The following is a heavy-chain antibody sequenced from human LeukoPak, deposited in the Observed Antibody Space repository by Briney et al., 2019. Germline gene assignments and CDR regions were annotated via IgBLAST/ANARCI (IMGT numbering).Heavy chain of an antibody. D-gene: IGHD6-6*01. Sequence: GGSPRLSCAASGFTFSNYGMDWVRQAPGKGLEWVSYISASSSSIYYADSVKGRFTISRDNAKNSLFLRMNSLRAEDTAVYYCARGGAARPDYWGQGSLVTVSS. CDR3: ARGGAARPDY. J-gene: IGHJ4*02. CDR1: GFTFSNYG. V-gene: IGHV3-48*04. CDR2: ISASSSSI.